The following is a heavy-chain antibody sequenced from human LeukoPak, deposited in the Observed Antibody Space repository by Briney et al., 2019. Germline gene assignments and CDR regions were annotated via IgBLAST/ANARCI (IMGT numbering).Heavy chain of an antibody. J-gene: IGHJ3*02. Sequence: SETLSLTCAVYGGSFSGYYWSWIRQPPGKGLEWIGEINHSGSTNYNPSLKSRVTISVDTSKNQFSLKLSSVTAADTAVYYCARGRWSYYAFDIWGQGTMVTVSS. CDR3: ARGRWSYYAFDI. D-gene: IGHD1-26*01. CDR1: GGSFSGYY. CDR2: INHSGST. V-gene: IGHV4-34*01.